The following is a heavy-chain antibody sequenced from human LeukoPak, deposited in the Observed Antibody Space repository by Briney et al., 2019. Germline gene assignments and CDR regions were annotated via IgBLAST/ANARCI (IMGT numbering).Heavy chain of an antibody. Sequence: SETLSLTCTVSGGSISSYYWGWIRQPPGKGLEWIGSIYYSGSTYYNPSLKSRVTISVDTSKNQFSLKLSSVTAADTAVYYCARARASSWACYMDVWGKGTTVTVSS. D-gene: IGHD6-6*01. V-gene: IGHV4-39*07. CDR2: IYYSGST. CDR1: GGSISSYY. J-gene: IGHJ6*03. CDR3: ARARASSWACYMDV.